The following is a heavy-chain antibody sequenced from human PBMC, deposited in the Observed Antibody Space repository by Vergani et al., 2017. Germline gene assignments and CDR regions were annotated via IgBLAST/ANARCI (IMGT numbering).Heavy chain of an antibody. CDR2: INPSGGST. CDR3: AREVGGSYEGDAFDI. J-gene: IGHJ3*02. V-gene: IGHV1-46*01. D-gene: IGHD1-26*01. Sequence: QVQLVQSGAEVKKPGASVKVSCKASGYTFTSYYMHWVRQAPGQGLEWMGIINPSGGSTSYAQKFQGRVTMTRDTSTSTVYMELSSLRSEDTAVYYCAREVGGSYEGDAFDIWGQGTTVTVSS. CDR1: GYTFTSYY.